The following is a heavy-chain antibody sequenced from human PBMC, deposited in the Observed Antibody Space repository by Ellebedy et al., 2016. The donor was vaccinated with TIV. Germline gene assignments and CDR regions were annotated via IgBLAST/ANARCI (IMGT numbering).Heavy chain of an antibody. CDR2: ISTYNGDT. V-gene: IGHV1-18*01. Sequence: ASVKVSCXSSGYSFTNYGISWVRQAPGQGLEWMGWISTYNGDTSYAQKLQGRVTMTTDTSTSTAYMELRSLRSDDTAMYYCARDRGELDFDYWGQGTLVTVSS. CDR3: ARDRGELDFDY. J-gene: IGHJ4*02. D-gene: IGHD3-10*01. CDR1: GYSFTNYG.